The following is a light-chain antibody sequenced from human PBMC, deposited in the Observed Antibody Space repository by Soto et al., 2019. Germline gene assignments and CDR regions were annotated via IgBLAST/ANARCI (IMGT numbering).Light chain of an antibody. CDR3: SSYITSTTLVV. CDR2: EVS. J-gene: IGLJ2*01. Sequence: QSVLTQPASVSGSPGQSITISCTGTSSDVGDYNYVSWYQQHPGKAPKLMIYEVSNRPSGVSSRFSGSKSGNTASLTISGLQAEDEAAYYCSSYITSTTLVVFGGGTQLTVL. CDR1: SSDVGDYNY. V-gene: IGLV2-14*01.